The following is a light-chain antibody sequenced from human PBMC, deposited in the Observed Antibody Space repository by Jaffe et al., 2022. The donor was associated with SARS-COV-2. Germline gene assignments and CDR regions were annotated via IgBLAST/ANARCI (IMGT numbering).Light chain of an antibody. CDR1: QSVASN. J-gene: IGKJ1*01. CDR3: QQYNNWPRT. CDR2: GAS. Sequence: EIVMTQSPATLSVSPGERATLSCRASQSVASNLAWYQQKSGQAPRLLIYGASTRATTIPGRFSASGSGTEFTLTISSLQSEDFAVYYCQQYNNWPRTFGQGTKVDVK. V-gene: IGKV3-15*01.